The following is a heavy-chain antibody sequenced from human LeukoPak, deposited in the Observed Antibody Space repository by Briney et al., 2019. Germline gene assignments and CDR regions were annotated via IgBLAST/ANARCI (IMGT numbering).Heavy chain of an antibody. CDR1: GFSFSSYS. CDR2: ISSGTGSYI. CDR3: ARCSGVFGSSDY. D-gene: IGHD6-6*01. V-gene: IGHV3-21*01. J-gene: IGHJ4*02. Sequence: PGGSLRLSCVVSGFSFSSYSMNWVRQAPGKGLEWVSTISSGTGSYIYYADSVRGRFTIFRDNAKNSLYLQMNSLRAEDTAVYYCARCSGVFGSSDYWGQGTLVTVSS.